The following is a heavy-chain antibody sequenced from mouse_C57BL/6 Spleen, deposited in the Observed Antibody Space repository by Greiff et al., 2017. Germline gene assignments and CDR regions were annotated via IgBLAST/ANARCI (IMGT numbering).Heavy chain of an antibody. CDR2: ISSGSSTI. CDR1: GFTFSDYG. Sequence: EVHLVESGGGLVKPGGSLKLSCAASGFTFSDYGMHWVRQAPEKGLEWVAYISSGSSTIYYADTVKGRFTISRDNAKNTLFLQMTSLRSEDTAMYYCARGGTVEDYAMDYWGQGTSVTVSS. J-gene: IGHJ4*01. CDR3: ARGGTVEDYAMDY. V-gene: IGHV5-17*01. D-gene: IGHD1-1*01.